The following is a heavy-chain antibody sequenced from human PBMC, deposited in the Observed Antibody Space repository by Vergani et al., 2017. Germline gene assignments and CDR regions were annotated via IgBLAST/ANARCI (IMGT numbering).Heavy chain of an antibody. V-gene: IGHV3-23*01. J-gene: IGHJ4*02. CDR1: GFTFSSYA. Sequence: EVKRLESGGGLVQPGGSLRLSCAASGFTFSSYAMSWVRQAPGKGLEWVSGIGDSDGNTYYADSVKGRFTISRDNSKNTLFLQMNSLRAEDTAVYYCAKGDDSGGYYPTYFDHWGQGTLVTVSS. CDR2: IGDSDGNT. D-gene: IGHD3-22*01. CDR3: AKGDDSGGYYPTYFDH.